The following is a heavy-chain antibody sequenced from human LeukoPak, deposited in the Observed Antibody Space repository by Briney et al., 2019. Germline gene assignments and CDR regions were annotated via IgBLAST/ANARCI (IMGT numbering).Heavy chain of an antibody. Sequence: PSETLSLTCIVSGGSMSSTDHFWGWIRQPPGKGLEWIGSFYYTGTIFYSPSLESRGTISIDTSKNQFSLKIRSVTAADTAVYYCARQGVVPNEAGWYFDLWGRGALVTVSS. CDR3: ARQGVVPNEAGWYFDL. D-gene: IGHD3-10*01. CDR1: GGSMSSTDHF. CDR2: FYYTGTI. V-gene: IGHV4-39*01. J-gene: IGHJ2*01.